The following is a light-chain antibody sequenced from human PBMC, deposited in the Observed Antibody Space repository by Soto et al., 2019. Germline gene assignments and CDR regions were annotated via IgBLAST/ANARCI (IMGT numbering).Light chain of an antibody. Sequence: EIVMTQSPATLSVSPGESATLSCRASQSVSSNLAWYQQKPGQAPRLLIYGASTRATGVPARFGGSGSGTEFTFTISSLQSEDFAVYYCQQYNKWPSSLPFGQGTKVEIK. CDR3: QQYNKWPSSLP. CDR2: GAS. V-gene: IGKV3-15*01. CDR1: QSVSSN. J-gene: IGKJ1*01.